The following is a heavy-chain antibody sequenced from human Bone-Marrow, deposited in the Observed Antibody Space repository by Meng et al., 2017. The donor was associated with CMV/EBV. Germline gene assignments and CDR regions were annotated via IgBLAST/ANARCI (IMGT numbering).Heavy chain of an antibody. V-gene: IGHV3-30*02. CDR1: GFTFSSYG. D-gene: IGHD3-10*01. CDR3: RVMVRGVPPSFFDY. J-gene: IGHJ4*02. Sequence: GGSLRLSCAASGFTFSSYGMHWVRQAPGKGLEWVAFIRYDGSNKYYADSVKGRFTISRDNSKNTLYLQMNSLRAEGTAVYYCRVMVRGVPPSFFDYWGQGTLVTVSS. CDR2: IRYDGSNK.